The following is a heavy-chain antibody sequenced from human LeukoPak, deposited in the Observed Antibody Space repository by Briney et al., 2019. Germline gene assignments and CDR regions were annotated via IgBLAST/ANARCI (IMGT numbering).Heavy chain of an antibody. Sequence: ASVKVSCKASGYTFTGYYMHWVRQAPGQGLEWMGWINPNSGGTNYAQKFRGRVTMTGDTSISTAYMELSRLRSDDTAVYYCARGPRITMIVVVTPFDYWGQGTLVTVSS. J-gene: IGHJ4*02. CDR1: GYTFTGYY. CDR2: INPNSGGT. V-gene: IGHV1-2*02. D-gene: IGHD3-22*01. CDR3: ARGPRITMIVVVTPFDY.